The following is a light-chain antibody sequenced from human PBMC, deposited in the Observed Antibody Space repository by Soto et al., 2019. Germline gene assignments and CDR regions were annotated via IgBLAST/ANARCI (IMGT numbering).Light chain of an antibody. CDR3: QQYNIWPYT. J-gene: IGKJ2*01. Sequence: EMVMTQSPATLSVSPGERATLSCRASQSVTSNLAWYQQKPGQAPRLLIYGASSRATGVPARFSGAGSGTEFTLTISSLQSEDFAIYFCQQYNIWPYTFGQGTKLEIK. V-gene: IGKV3-15*01. CDR2: GAS. CDR1: QSVTSN.